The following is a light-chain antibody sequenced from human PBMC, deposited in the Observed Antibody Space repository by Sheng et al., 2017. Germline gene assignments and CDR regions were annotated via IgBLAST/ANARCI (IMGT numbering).Light chain of an antibody. V-gene: IGKV1-5*03. CDR2: QAS. CDR1: QTLNNA. CDR3: QQYNGYPYT. Sequence: IQMTQSPSTLSASVGDRVTITCRASQTLNNALAWYQVKPGKAPKFLIYQASTLQQGVPSRFSGIGSGTEFTLTISNLQPDDFATYYCQQYNGYPYTFGQGTKLEI. J-gene: IGKJ2*01.